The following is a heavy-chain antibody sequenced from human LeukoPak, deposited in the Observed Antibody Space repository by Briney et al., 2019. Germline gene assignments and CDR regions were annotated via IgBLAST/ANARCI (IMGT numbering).Heavy chain of an antibody. CDR2: INRSSSTI. CDR1: GFIFSSYS. D-gene: IGHD2-2*01. CDR3: ARGRYCSSTSCHYFDY. V-gene: IGHV3-48*01. Sequence: GGSLRLSCAASGFIFSSYSMNWVRQAPGKGLEWVSYINRSSSTIYYADCVKGRFTISRDNAKNSLYLQMNSLRVEDTAVYYCARGRYCSSTSCHYFDYWGQGTLVTVSS. J-gene: IGHJ4*02.